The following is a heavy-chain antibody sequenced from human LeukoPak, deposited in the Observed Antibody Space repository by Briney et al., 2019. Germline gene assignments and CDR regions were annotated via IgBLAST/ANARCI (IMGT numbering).Heavy chain of an antibody. CDR2: IKQDGSEK. V-gene: IGHV3-7*04. CDR1: GFTFSSYG. CDR3: ARAYCSSTSCYTAGAFDI. J-gene: IGHJ3*02. D-gene: IGHD2-2*02. Sequence: GGSLRLSCAASGFTFSSYGMHWVRQAPGKGLEWVANIKQDGSEKYYVDSVKGRFTISRDNAKNSLYLQMNSLRAEDTAVYYCARAYCSSTSCYTAGAFDIWGQGTMVTVSS.